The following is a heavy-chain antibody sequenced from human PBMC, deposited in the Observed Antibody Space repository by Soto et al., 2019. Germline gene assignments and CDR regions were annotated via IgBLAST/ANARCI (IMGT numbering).Heavy chain of an antibody. Sequence: EVPLLESGGKLVQPGGSLRLSCAASGFPFRNYDMNWVRQAPGKGLEWVSTISGSTNATYYGDSVKGRFTISRDDSKMTLFLQMNSLRADDTAVYYCAKFRKVLTVRKTDALDIWGQGTVVTVSS. CDR1: GFPFRNYD. CDR3: AKFRKVLTVRKTDALDI. CDR2: ISGSTNAT. D-gene: IGHD2-21*02. J-gene: IGHJ3*02. V-gene: IGHV3-23*01.